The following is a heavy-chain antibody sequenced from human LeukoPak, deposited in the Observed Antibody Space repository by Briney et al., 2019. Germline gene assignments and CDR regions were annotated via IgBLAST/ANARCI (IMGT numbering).Heavy chain of an antibody. D-gene: IGHD3-22*01. CDR2: IKSKTDGGTT. V-gene: IGHV3-15*01. CDR1: GFTFSNAW. Sequence: PGGSLRLSCAASGFTFSNAWMSWVRQAPGKGLEWVGRIKSKTDGGTTDYAAPVKGRFTISRDDSKNTLYLQMNSLKTEDTAVYYCTTDLYYYDSSGYYNVNYWGQGTLVTVSS. J-gene: IGHJ4*02. CDR3: TTDLYYYDSSGYYNVNY.